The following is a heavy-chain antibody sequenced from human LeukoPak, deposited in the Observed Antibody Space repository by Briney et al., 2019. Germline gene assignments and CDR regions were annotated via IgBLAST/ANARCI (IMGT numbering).Heavy chain of an antibody. J-gene: IGHJ4*02. V-gene: IGHV4-59*10. D-gene: IGHD2-21*01. Sequence: SETLSLTCAVYGGSFSGYYWSWIRQPPGKGLEWIGRIYTSGSTNYNPSLKSRVTMSVDTSKNQFSLKLSSVTAADTAVYYCARGDLYSGSRWGQGTLVTVSS. CDR3: ARGDLYSGSR. CDR2: IYTSGST. CDR1: GGSFSGYY.